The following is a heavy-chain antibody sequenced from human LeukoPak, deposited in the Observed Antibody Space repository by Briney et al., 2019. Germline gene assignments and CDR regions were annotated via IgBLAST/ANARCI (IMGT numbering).Heavy chain of an antibody. CDR1: GFTFSSYW. CDR2: INSDGSTT. CDR3: ARDPRGGTLDY. V-gene: IGHV3-74*01. J-gene: IGHJ4*02. D-gene: IGHD3-10*01. Sequence: GGSLRLSCAASGFTFSSYWMHWVRQAPGKGLVWVSRINSDGSTTNYADSVKGRFTISRDNAKYTLYLQMNSLRAEDTAVYYCARDPRGGTLDYWGQGTLVTVSS.